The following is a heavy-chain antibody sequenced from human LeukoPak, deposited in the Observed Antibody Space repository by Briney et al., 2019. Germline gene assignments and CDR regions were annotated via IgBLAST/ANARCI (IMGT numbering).Heavy chain of an antibody. Sequence: SETLSLTCTVSGGSISSSSYYWGWIRQPPGKGLEWIGSIYYSGSTYQNPSLKSRVTISVDTSKNQFSLNLSSVTAADTAVYYCARAPEDYDSSGYHNWFDPWGQGTLVTVSS. CDR2: IYYSGST. J-gene: IGHJ5*02. D-gene: IGHD3-22*01. V-gene: IGHV4-39*07. CDR1: GGSISSSSYY. CDR3: ARAPEDYDSSGYHNWFDP.